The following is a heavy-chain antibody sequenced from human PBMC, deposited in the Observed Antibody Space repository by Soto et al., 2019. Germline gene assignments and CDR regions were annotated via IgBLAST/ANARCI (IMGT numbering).Heavy chain of an antibody. CDR2: IVPLFGRP. V-gene: IGHV1-69*05. CDR3: ARGASRYIS. CDR1: GGSFRNFG. D-gene: IGHD5-12*01. Sequence: ASVKASCKASGGSFRNFGISWLRQAAGQGLECMGGIVPLFGRPNYAHRFRGRLTITIDESKHTGYLERISLISADTAVYCCARGASRYISWGQGTQVSVSS. J-gene: IGHJ1*01.